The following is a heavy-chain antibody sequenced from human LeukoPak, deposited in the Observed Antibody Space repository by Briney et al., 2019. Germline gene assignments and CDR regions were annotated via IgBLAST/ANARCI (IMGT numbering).Heavy chain of an antibody. J-gene: IGHJ4*02. D-gene: IGHD2-2*01. Sequence: SVKVSCKASGGTFSNYALSWVRQAPGQGLEWMGAIIPFLDTSNYPPKFQDRVTISTDESTSTAYMELSSLRSDDTAVYYCARIAEYHLLFYFDYWGQGTLVTVSS. CDR3: ARIAEYHLLFYFDY. CDR2: IIPFLDTS. V-gene: IGHV1-69*05. CDR1: GGTFSNYA.